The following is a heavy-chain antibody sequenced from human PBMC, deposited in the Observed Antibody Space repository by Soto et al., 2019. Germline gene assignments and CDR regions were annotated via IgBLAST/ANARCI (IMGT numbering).Heavy chain of an antibody. CDR2: TYYRSKWYN. Sequence: HTSSLTGSISGNSVPNISVAWTWIRKALSRGLEWLGRTYYRSKWYNDYAVSVKSRITINPDTSKNQFSLQLNSVTPEDTAVYYCVRSGPAGTNPFDYWRQGTLVTVSS. CDR1: GNSVPNISVA. V-gene: IGHV6-1*01. D-gene: IGHD6-13*01. J-gene: IGHJ4*01. CDR3: VRSGPAGTNPFDY.